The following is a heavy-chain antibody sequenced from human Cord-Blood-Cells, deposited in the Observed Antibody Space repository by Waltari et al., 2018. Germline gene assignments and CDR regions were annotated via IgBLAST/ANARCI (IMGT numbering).Heavy chain of an antibody. D-gene: IGHD5-12*01. V-gene: IGHV3-15*01. Sequence: EVQLVESGGGLVKPGGSLRLSCAASGFTFSNAWMSWVRQAPGKGLEWVGRIKRKTDGGTTDYAAPVKGRFTISRDDSKNTLYLQMNSLKTEDTAVYYCTTDFTDRGYSGYTDYWGQGTLVTVSS. CDR1: GFTFSNAW. CDR3: TTDFTDRGYSGYTDY. J-gene: IGHJ4*02. CDR2: IKRKTDGGTT.